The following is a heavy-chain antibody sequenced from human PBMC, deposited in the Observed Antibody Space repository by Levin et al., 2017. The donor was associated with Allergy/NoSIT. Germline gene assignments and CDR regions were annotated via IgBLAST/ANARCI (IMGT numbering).Heavy chain of an antibody. V-gene: IGHV4-61*02. CDR1: GGSISSGSYY. D-gene: IGHD4-17*01. Sequence: SETLSLTCTVSGGSISSGSYYWSWIRQPAGKGLEWIGRIYTSGSTNYNPSLKSRVTISVDTSKNQFSLKLSSVTAADTAVYYCATWPHYGREIYFDYWGQGTLVTVSS. CDR2: IYTSGST. CDR3: ATWPHYGREIYFDY. J-gene: IGHJ4*02.